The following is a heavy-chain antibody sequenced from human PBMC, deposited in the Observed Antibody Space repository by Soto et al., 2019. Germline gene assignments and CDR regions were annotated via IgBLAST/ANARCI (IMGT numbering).Heavy chain of an antibody. Sequence: HPGGSLRLSCAASGFTFSSYWMHWVRQAPGKGLVWVSRINSDGSSTSYADSVKGRFTISRDNAKNTLYLQMNSLRAEDTAVYYCARDQSGSYYYYYGMDVWGQGTTVTVSS. D-gene: IGHD1-26*01. J-gene: IGHJ6*02. V-gene: IGHV3-74*01. CDR1: GFTFSSYW. CDR2: INSDGSST. CDR3: ARDQSGSYYYYYGMDV.